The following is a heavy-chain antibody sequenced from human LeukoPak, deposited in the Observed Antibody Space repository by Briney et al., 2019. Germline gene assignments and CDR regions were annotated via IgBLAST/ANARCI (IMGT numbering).Heavy chain of an antibody. D-gene: IGHD6-19*01. CDR3: ARVSGSGWDIDY. CDR1: GYTFTGYY. Sequence: ASVKVSCKASGYTFTGYYMHWVRQAPGQGFEWMGRINPNSGGTNYAQKFQGRVTMTRDTSISTAYMELSRLRSDDTAVYYCARVSGSGWDIDYWGQGTLVTVSS. V-gene: IGHV1-2*06. J-gene: IGHJ4*02. CDR2: INPNSGGT.